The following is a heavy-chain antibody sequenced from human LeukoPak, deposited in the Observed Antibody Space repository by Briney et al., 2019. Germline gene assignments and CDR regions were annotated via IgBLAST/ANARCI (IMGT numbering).Heavy chain of an antibody. Sequence: GGSLRLSCAASGLMFSSYGMHWVRQAPGKGLEWLAVILYDGTNQYYADSVKGRFTISRDNSRNTLYLQMNSLKVEDTAVYYCARDFRDYRDYVAYFDSWGQGTLVTVSS. J-gene: IGHJ4*02. D-gene: IGHD4-17*01. CDR1: GLMFSSYG. V-gene: IGHV3-30*12. CDR2: ILYDGTNQ. CDR3: ARDFRDYRDYVAYFDS.